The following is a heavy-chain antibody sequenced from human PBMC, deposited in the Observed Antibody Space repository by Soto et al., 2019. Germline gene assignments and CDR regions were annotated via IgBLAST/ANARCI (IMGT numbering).Heavy chain of an antibody. V-gene: IGHV3-30*18. Sequence: QVQLVEAGGGVVQPGRSLRLSCAASGFTFSSYGMHWVRQAPGKGLEWVAVISYDGSNKYYADSVKGRFTISRDNSKNTLYLQMNSLRAEDTAVDYCAKDIVGGWDSGFDYWGQGTLVTVSS. CDR2: ISYDGSNK. J-gene: IGHJ4*02. D-gene: IGHD2-21*01. CDR3: AKDIVGGWDSGFDY. CDR1: GFTFSSYG.